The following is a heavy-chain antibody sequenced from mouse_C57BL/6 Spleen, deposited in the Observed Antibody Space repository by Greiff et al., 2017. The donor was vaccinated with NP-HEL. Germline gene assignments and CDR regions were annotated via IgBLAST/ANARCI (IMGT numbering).Heavy chain of an antibody. Sequence: QVQLQQSGAELVRPGASVTLSCKASGYTFTDYEMHWVKQTPVHGLEWIGAIDPETGGTAYNQKFKGKAILTADKSSSTAYMELRSLTSEDSAVYDCKSGGLGRTPYFDYWGQGTTLTVSS. D-gene: IGHD4-1*01. CDR3: KSGGLGRTPYFDY. V-gene: IGHV1-15*01. J-gene: IGHJ2*01. CDR2: IDPETGGT. CDR1: GYTFTDYE.